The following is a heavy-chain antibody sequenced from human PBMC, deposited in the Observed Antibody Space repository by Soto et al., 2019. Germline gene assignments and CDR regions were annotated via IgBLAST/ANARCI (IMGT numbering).Heavy chain of an antibody. V-gene: IGHV3-30*18. CDR3: AKDRGSSSWYEWRYYYGMDV. CDR2: ISYDGSNK. J-gene: IGHJ6*02. CDR1: GFTFSSYG. Sequence: GGSLRLSCAASGFTFSSYGMHWVRQAPGKGLEWVAVISYDGSNKYYADSVKGRFTISRDNSKNTLYLQMNSLRAEDTAVYYCAKDRGSSSWYEWRYYYGMDVWGQGTTVTVSS. D-gene: IGHD6-13*01.